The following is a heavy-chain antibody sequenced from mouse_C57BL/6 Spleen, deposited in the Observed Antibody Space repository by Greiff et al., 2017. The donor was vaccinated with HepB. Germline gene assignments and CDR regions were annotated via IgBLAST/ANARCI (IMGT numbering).Heavy chain of an antibody. CDR1: GFSINSDCY. CDR3: ARAGGSSPYYYAMDY. Sequence: EVKLVESGPSLVRPSQTLSLTCTVTGFSINSDCYWIWIRQFPGNKLEYIGYTFYSGITYYNPSLESRTYITRDTAKNQFSLKLSSVTTEDTATYYCARAGGSSPYYYAMDYWGQGTSVTVSS. V-gene: IGHV3-3*01. CDR2: TFYSGIT. J-gene: IGHJ4*01. D-gene: IGHD1-1*01.